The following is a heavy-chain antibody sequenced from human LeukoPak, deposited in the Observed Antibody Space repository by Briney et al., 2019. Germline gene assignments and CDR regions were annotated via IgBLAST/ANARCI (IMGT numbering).Heavy chain of an antibody. CDR3: AKDEGPPGRYYYGSGSPFGDAFDI. Sequence: GGSLRLSCAASGFTFDDYAMHWVRQAPGKGLEWVSGISWNSGSIGYADSVKGRFTISRDNAKNSLYLQMNSLRAEDTALYYCAKDEGPPGRYYYGSGSPFGDAFDIWGQGTMVTVSS. D-gene: IGHD3-10*01. V-gene: IGHV3-9*01. J-gene: IGHJ3*02. CDR2: ISWNSGSI. CDR1: GFTFDDYA.